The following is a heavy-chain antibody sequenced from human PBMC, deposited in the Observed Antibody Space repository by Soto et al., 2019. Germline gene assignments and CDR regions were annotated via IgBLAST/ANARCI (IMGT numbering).Heavy chain of an antibody. CDR1: GFSFDRYA. V-gene: IGHV3-23*01. D-gene: IGHD1-20*01. Sequence: EVQLLESGGGLVQPGGSLRLSCAASGFSFDRYAMNWVRQAPGKGLEWVSTISGSDGSTYYADSVKGRFTTSRDNSKKTLFLQLNSLRAEDTAVYYCAKDRKYNWNDDSHRFYYYMDVWGKGTRISVSS. J-gene: IGHJ6*03. CDR2: ISGSDGST. CDR3: AKDRKYNWNDDSHRFYYYMDV.